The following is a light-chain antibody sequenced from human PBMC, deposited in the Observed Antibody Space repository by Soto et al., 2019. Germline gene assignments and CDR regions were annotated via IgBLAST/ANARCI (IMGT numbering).Light chain of an antibody. CDR1: QYILNNYNKKDS. V-gene: IGKV4-1*01. CDR3: QQYYSDLVT. CDR2: GAT. Sequence: DIALTQDPDSLTVSLGERATIACQSSQYILNNYNKKDSLAWYQKKPGQPPRLLIYGATTRKSGVPDRFSGGGSGTNFTLTINRLEAEDVAFYFCQQYYSDLVTFGGGTKVDIK. J-gene: IGKJ4*01.